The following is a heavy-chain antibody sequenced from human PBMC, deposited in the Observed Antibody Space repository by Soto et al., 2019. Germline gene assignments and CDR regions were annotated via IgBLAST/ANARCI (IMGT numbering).Heavy chain of an antibody. J-gene: IGHJ4*02. CDR1: GGSINSYC. CDR3: ARHRRTTVAKFYFDN. Sequence: QVQLQESGPGLVKPSETLSLTCTVSGGSINSYCWSWIRQPPGKGLEWMAYIFDSGNANYNPSLKRRVTISVDTSKNQFSLRLTSVTAADTAVYYCARHRRTTVAKFYFDNWGQGALVTVSS. D-gene: IGHD4-4*01. V-gene: IGHV4-59*08. CDR2: IFDSGNA.